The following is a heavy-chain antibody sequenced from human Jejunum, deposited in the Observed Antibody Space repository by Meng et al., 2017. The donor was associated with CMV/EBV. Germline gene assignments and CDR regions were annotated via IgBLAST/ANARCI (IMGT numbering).Heavy chain of an antibody. Sequence: SGFTVSRDYMTGVRQAPGKGLEWVSIIYVGESTYYADSVKGRFSVSRDNSKDTLYLEMTSLRAEDTALYYCAARVGPSGSYYFDSWGQGSLVTVSS. V-gene: IGHV3-53*01. CDR3: AARVGPSGSYYFDS. CDR2: IYVGEST. D-gene: IGHD3-10*01. J-gene: IGHJ4*02. CDR1: GFTVSRDY.